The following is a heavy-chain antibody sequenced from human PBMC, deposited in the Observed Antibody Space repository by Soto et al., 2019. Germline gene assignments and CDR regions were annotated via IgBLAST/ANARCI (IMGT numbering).Heavy chain of an antibody. CDR2: IFYSGNT. J-gene: IGHJ4*02. CDR1: GGSISSGDYY. CDR3: ARASAYTATDFDY. D-gene: IGHD2-15*01. V-gene: IGHV4-30-4*01. Sequence: QVQLQESGPGLVKPSQTLSLTCTVSGGSISSGDYYWCWILQPPGKGLEWIGSIFYSGNTHYNPALRSRLTISVDTSKNQFSLKLSSVTAADTAVYYCARASAYTATDFDYWGQGTLVTVSS.